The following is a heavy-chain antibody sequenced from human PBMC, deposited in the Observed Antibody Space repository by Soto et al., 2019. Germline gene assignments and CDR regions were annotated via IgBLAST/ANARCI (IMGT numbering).Heavy chain of an antibody. Sequence: SETLSLTCAVSGGSISSGGYSWSWIRQPPGKGLEWIGYMYHSGSTYYNPSLKSRVTISIDRSKSQFSLKLTSVTAADTAVYYCARDKITGLFDYWGQGTLVTVSS. CDR3: ARDKITGLFDY. CDR1: GGSISSGGYS. V-gene: IGHV4-30-2*01. D-gene: IGHD2-8*02. J-gene: IGHJ4*02. CDR2: MYHSGST.